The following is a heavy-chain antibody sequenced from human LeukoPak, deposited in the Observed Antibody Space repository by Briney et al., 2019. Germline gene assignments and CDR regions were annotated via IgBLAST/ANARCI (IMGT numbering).Heavy chain of an antibody. Sequence: GGSLRLSCAASGFTFSSNWMHWVRQAPGKGLVWVSRISSDGISTTYADSVKGRFTTSRDNAKNTLYLQMNSLRVEDTAIYYCASFLCPTCSWGQGTLVTVSS. V-gene: IGHV3-74*01. CDR1: GFTFSSNW. D-gene: IGHD2-2*01. CDR3: ASFLCPTCS. J-gene: IGHJ5*02. CDR2: ISSDGIST.